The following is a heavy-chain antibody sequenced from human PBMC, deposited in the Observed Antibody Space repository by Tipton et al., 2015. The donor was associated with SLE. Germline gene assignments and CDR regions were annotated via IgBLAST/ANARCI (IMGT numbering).Heavy chain of an antibody. V-gene: IGHV3-74*01. CDR1: GFTFSSYW. CDR2: INSDGSST. Sequence: SLRLSCAASGFTFSSYWMHWVRQAPGKGLVWVSRINSDGSSTSYADSVKGRFTISRDNAKNTLYLQMNSLRAEDTAVYYCARGGSGISCDYWGQGTLFTVSS. J-gene: IGHJ4*02. CDR3: ARGGSGISCDY. D-gene: IGHD3-10*01.